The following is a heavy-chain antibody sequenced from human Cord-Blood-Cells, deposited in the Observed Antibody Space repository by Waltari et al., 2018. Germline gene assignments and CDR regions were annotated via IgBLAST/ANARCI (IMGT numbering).Heavy chain of an antibody. V-gene: IGHV1-46*01. D-gene: IGHD3-10*01. CDR3: ARDRGVRGVILDY. J-gene: IGHJ4*02. Sequence: QVQLVQSGAEVKKPGASVQVSCKASGYTFTSYYMHWVRQAPGQGLEWMGIINPSGGSQSYAQKFQGRVTMTRDTSTSTVYMELSSLRSEDTAVYYCARDRGVRGVILDYWGQGTLVTVSS. CDR2: INPSGGSQ. CDR1: GYTFTSYY.